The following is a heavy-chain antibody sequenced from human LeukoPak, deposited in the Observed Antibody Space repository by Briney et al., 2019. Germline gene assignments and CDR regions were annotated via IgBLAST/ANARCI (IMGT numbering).Heavy chain of an antibody. V-gene: IGHV4-34*01. CDR1: GGSISSYY. CDR2: INHSGST. J-gene: IGHJ5*02. CDR3: ARGAARFLEWLKLNWFDP. Sequence: SSETLSLTCTVSGGSISSYYWSWIRQPPGKGLEWIGEINHSGSTNYNLSLKSRVTISVDTSKNQFSLKLSSVTAADTAVYYCARGAARFLEWLKLNWFDPWGQGTLVTVSS. D-gene: IGHD3-3*01.